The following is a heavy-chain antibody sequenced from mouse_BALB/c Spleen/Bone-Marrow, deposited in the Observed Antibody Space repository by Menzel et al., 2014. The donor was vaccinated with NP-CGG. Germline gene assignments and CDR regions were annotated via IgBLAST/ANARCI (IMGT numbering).Heavy chain of an antibody. D-gene: IGHD2-1*01. J-gene: IGHJ2*01. CDR2: IRNKANGYTT. V-gene: IGHV7-3*02. CDR3: ARDYLYYFDY. Sequence: VQLKDSGGGLVQPGGFLRLSCATSGFTFTDHYMSWVRRPPGKALEWLGFIRNKANGYTTEYSASVKGRFTISRDNSQSIVYLQMNTLRAEDSATYYCARDYLYYFDYWGQGTTLTVSS. CDR1: GFTFTDHY.